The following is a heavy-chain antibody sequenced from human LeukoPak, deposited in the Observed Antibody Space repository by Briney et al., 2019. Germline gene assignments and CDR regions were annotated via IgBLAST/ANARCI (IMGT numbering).Heavy chain of an antibody. CDR3: ARGIGARGIVRPTDNWFDP. CDR1: GDSVSNNSAT. V-gene: IGHV6-1*01. J-gene: IGHJ5*02. D-gene: IGHD1-26*01. CDR2: TYYRAKWYH. Sequence: SQTLSLTCAISGDSVSNNSATWNWIRQSPSRGLEWLGRTYYRAKWYHDYTLSVRSRITINPDTFKNQFSLQLNSVTPEDTAVYYRARGIGARGIVRPTDNWFDPWGQGTLVTVSS.